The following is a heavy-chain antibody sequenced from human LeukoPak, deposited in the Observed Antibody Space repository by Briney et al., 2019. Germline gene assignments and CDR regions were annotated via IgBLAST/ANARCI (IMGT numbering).Heavy chain of an antibody. CDR3: ARDLCSGGSCSDY. V-gene: IGHV3-7*01. D-gene: IGHD2-15*01. CDR2: IKQDGSGK. Sequence: GGSLRLSCAASGFTFSSYWMSWVRQAPGKGLEWVANIKQDGSGKYYVDSVKGRFTISRDNAKNSLYLQMNSLRAEDTAVYYCARDLCSGGSCSDYWGQGTLVTVSS. CDR1: GFTFSSYW. J-gene: IGHJ4*02.